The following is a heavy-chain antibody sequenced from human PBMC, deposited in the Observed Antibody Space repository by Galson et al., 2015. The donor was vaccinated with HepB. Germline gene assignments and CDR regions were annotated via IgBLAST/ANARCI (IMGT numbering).Heavy chain of an antibody. CDR3: ARVGGQTYYDSWSGLAFDK. CDR2: IYHSGST. D-gene: IGHD3-3*01. V-gene: IGHV4-4*02. J-gene: IGHJ3*02. CDR1: GGPISSSNW. Sequence: ETLSLTCAISGGPISSSNWWSWVRQPPGKGLEWIGQIYHSGSTNSNPSLKSRVTISVDKSKNQFSLKLSSVTAADTAVYYCARVGGQTYYDSWSGLAFDKWGQGTMVTVSS.